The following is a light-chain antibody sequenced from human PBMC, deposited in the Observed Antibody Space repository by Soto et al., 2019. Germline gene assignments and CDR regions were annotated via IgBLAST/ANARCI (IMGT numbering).Light chain of an antibody. J-gene: IGKJ4*01. CDR2: AAS. V-gene: IGKV1-39*01. CDR3: QQSYYTPVT. Sequence: DIQMTQSPSSLSASVGDRVTITCRASQTLSTYLNWYQQKPGKAPKLLIYAASSLQSGVPSRFSGSGSGTDFTLTISSLQPEDFATYYCQQSYYTPVTFGGGTKVEIK. CDR1: QTLSTY.